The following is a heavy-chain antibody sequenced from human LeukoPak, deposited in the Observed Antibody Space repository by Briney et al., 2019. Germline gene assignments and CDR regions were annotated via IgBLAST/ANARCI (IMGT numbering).Heavy chain of an antibody. D-gene: IGHD3-16*01. CDR1: GGTFSSYA. CDR2: IIPIFGTA. V-gene: IGHV1-69*13. J-gene: IGHJ6*02. CDR3: ARVWGSKAPVAVMDV. Sequence: GASVKVSCKASGGTFSSYAISWVRQAPGQGLEWMGGIIPIFGTANYAQKFQGRVTITADESTSTAYMELSSLRSEDTAVYYCARVWGSKAPVAVMDVWGQGTTVTVSS.